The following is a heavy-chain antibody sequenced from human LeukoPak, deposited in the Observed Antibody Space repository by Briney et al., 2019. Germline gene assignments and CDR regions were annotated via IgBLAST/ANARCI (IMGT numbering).Heavy chain of an antibody. D-gene: IGHD3-22*01. J-gene: IGHJ6*02. V-gene: IGHV6-1*01. Sequence: SQTLSLTCAISGDIVSSNTAVWHWIRQSPSRGLEWLGRTYYRSKWYNDYALSVKSRITINPDTSKNQFSLQLNSVTPEDTALYYCARDMYYYDGDSYSYGMDVWGQGTTVTVSS. CDR1: GDIVSSNTAV. CDR3: ARDMYYYDGDSYSYGMDV. CDR2: TYYRSKWYN.